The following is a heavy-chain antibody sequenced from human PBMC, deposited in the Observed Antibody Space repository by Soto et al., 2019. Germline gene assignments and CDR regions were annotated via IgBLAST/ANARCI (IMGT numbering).Heavy chain of an antibody. Sequence: GASVKVSCKVSGYTLTELSMHWVRQAPGKGLEWMGGFDPEDGETIYAQKFQGRVTMTEDTSTDTAYMELSSLRSEDTAVYYCATEFAAGPLVLRYFDWSSWGQGTLVTVSS. V-gene: IGHV1-24*01. D-gene: IGHD3-9*01. CDR1: GYTLTELS. CDR2: FDPEDGET. J-gene: IGHJ4*02. CDR3: ATEFAAGPLVLRYFDWSS.